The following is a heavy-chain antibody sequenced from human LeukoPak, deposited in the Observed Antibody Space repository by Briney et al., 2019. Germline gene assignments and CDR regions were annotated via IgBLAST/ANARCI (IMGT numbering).Heavy chain of an antibody. CDR3: ARERSTVAPPHPFDY. CDR2: IRSSSSTI. V-gene: IGHV3-48*01. J-gene: IGHJ4*02. Sequence: GGSLRLSCAASGFTFSDYSMNWVRQAPGKGLEWVSYIRSSSSTIYYADSLKGRFTISRDNSKNTLYLQMNSLRAEDTAVYYCARERSTVAPPHPFDYWGQGTLVTVSS. D-gene: IGHD4-23*01. CDR1: GFTFSDYS.